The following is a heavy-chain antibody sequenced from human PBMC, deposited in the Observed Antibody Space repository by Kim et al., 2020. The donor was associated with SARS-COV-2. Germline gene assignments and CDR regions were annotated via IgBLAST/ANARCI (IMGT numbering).Heavy chain of an antibody. Sequence: STSLKSRLTITKDNSKNQVVLTMTNMDPVDTATYYCAHRRGGFLVGWFDPWGQGTLVTVSS. D-gene: IGHD3-10*01. V-gene: IGHV2-5*01. J-gene: IGHJ5*02. CDR3: AHRRGGFLVGWFDP.